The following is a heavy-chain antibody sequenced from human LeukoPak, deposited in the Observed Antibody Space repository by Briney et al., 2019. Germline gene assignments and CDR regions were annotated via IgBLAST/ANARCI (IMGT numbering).Heavy chain of an antibody. J-gene: IGHJ4*02. CDR2: INHSGST. D-gene: IGHD5-18*01. Sequence: PSETLSLTCAVYGGSFSGYYWTWIRQPPGPGLEWIGEINHSGSTNYNPSLKSRVTISVDTSKNQFSLKLSSVTAADTAVYYCAGGPYVGSYGTFDYWGQGTLVTVSS. CDR1: GGSFSGYY. CDR3: AGGPYVGSYGTFDY. V-gene: IGHV4-34*01.